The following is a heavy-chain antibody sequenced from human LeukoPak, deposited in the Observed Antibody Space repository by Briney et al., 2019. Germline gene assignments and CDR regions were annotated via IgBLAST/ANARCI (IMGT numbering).Heavy chain of an antibody. CDR1: GYTFTSYG. J-gene: IGHJ4*02. CDR2: ISAYNGNT. CDR3: ARVLRFLEWSLFDY. D-gene: IGHD3-3*01. V-gene: IGHV1-18*01. Sequence: ASVKVSCKASGYTFTSYGISWVRQAPGQGLEWMGWISAYNGNTNYAQKLQGRVTMTTDTSTSTAYMELRSLRSDDTAVYYCARVLRFLEWSLFDYWGQGTLVTVSS.